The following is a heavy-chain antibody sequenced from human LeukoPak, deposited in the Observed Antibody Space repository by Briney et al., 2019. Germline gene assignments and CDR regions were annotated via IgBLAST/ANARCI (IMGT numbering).Heavy chain of an antibody. CDR3: ARDQTPMDSGSYGFDY. CDR2: IIPIFGTA. CDR1: GGTFSSYA. J-gene: IGHJ4*02. D-gene: IGHD1-26*01. Sequence: ASVKVSCKASGGTFSSYAISWVRQAPGQGLEWMGGIIPIFGTANYAQKFQGRVTITADESTSTAYMELSSLRSEDTAVYYCARDQTPMDSGSYGFDYWGQGTLVTVSS. V-gene: IGHV1-69*13.